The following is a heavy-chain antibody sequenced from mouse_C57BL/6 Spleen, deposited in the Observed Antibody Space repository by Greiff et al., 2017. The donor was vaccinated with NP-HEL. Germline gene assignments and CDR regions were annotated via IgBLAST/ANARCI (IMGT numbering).Heavy chain of an antibody. Sequence: SGPVLVKPGASVKMSCKASGYTFTDYYMNWVKQSHGKSLEWIGVINPYNGGTSYNQKFKGKATLTVDKSSSTAYMELNSLTSEDSAVYYCARKGYSFAYWGQGTLVTVSA. CDR1: GYTFTDYY. D-gene: IGHD1-1*01. J-gene: IGHJ3*01. CDR3: ARKGYSFAY. CDR2: INPYNGGT. V-gene: IGHV1-19*01.